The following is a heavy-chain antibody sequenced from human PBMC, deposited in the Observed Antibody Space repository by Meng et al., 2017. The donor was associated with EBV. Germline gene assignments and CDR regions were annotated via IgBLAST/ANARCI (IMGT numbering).Heavy chain of an antibody. CDR3: ARVNGDCFSTICYKGWFDP. D-gene: IGHD2-2*02. CDR1: GGSGSSGNNY. V-gene: IGHV4-30-4*01. CDR2: IYYSGRT. J-gene: IGHJ5*02. Sequence: QLQESGSGLGKPSQTLSRTCTVSGGSGSSGNNYWIWIRQPPGKGLEWIGYIYYSGRTYYNPSLESRVTMSVDTSKNQFSLNLNSVTAADTAVYYCARVNGDCFSTICYKGWFDPWGQGTLVTVSS.